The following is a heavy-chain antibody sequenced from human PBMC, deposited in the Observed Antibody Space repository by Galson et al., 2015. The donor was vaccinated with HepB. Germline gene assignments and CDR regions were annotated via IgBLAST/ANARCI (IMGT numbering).Heavy chain of an antibody. Sequence: SETLSLTCTVSGGSISSYYWSWIRQPPGKGLEWIGYIYYSGSTNYNPHPKSRVTISVDTSKNQFSLKLSSVTAADTAVYYCARGQPWSPYYDFWSGYLYRSDGPSNYYYYGMDVWGQGTTVTVSS. CDR2: IYYSGST. V-gene: IGHV4-59*01. D-gene: IGHD3-3*01. CDR3: ARGQPWSPYYDFWSGYLYRSDGPSNYYYYGMDV. CDR1: GGSISSYY. J-gene: IGHJ6*02.